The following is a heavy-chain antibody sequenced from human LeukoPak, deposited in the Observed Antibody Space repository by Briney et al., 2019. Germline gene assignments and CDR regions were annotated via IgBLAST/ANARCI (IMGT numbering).Heavy chain of an antibody. Sequence: PGGSLRLSCAASGFTFSDYYMSWIRQASGKGLEWVSYISSSGSTIYYADSVKGRFTISRDNVKNSMYLQINSLRAEDTAVYYCAREKYFDWLFKGSFDYWGQGTLVTVSS. CDR3: AREKYFDWLFKGSFDY. V-gene: IGHV3-11*01. J-gene: IGHJ4*02. CDR1: GFTFSDYY. CDR2: ISSSGSTI. D-gene: IGHD3-9*01.